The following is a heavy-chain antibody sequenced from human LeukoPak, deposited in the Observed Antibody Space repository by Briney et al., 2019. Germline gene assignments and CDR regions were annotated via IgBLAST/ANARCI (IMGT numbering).Heavy chain of an antibody. Sequence: SETLSLTCTVSGYSISSGYYWGWIRQPPGKGLEWIGSIYHSGSTYYNPSLKSRVTISVDTSKNQFSLKPSSVTAADTAVHYCARVYSSSLWYFDLWGRGTLVTVSS. CDR3: ARVYSSSLWYFDL. D-gene: IGHD6-13*01. J-gene: IGHJ2*01. V-gene: IGHV4-38-2*02. CDR2: IYHSGST. CDR1: GYSISSGYY.